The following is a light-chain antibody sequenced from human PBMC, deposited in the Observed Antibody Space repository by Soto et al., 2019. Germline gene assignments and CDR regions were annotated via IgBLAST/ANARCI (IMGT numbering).Light chain of an antibody. Sequence: DIQITQSPSTLSGSVGDRVTITCRASQTISSWLAWYQRKPGKAPKLLIYKASTLKSGVPSRFSGSGSGTEFTLTISSLQPDDFANYYCQHYNSYSGAFGQGTKVDIK. CDR1: QTISSW. CDR3: QHYNSYSGA. V-gene: IGKV1-5*03. J-gene: IGKJ1*01. CDR2: KAS.